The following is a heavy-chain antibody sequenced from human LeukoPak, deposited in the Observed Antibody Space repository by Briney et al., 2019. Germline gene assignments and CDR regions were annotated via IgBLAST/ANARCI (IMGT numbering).Heavy chain of an antibody. CDR1: GFTVTSGY. D-gene: IGHD6-13*01. CDR3: TASVGAVGTYFQR. Sequence: GGSLRLSCAASGFTVTSGYVNWVRQAPGKGLEWVSVIYTAGGTVYADAVKGRFTISRDSSKNTVYLQMNSLRAEDTAVYYCTASVGAVGTYFQRWGQGTLVTVSS. V-gene: IGHV3-66*01. CDR2: IYTAGGT. J-gene: IGHJ1*01.